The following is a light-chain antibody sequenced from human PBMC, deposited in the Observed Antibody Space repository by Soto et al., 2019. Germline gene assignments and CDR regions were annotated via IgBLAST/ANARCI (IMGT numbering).Light chain of an antibody. CDR2: EVS. Sequence: QSALTQPASVSGTPGQSITISCTGTSRDIGIYNYVSWYQHHPDKAPKLLLYEVSNRPSGVSDRFSGSKSANTASLTISGLQPEDEADYYWSSFTIVSTLVFGGGTQLTVL. J-gene: IGLJ3*02. CDR1: SRDIGIYNY. CDR3: SSFTIVSTLV. V-gene: IGLV2-14*01.